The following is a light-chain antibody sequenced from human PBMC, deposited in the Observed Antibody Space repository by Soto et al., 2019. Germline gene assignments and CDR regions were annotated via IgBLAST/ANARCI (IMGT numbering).Light chain of an antibody. V-gene: IGKV2D-29*02. J-gene: IGKJ5*01. CDR2: EVS. CDR1: QSLLHITGETF. CDR3: MQNTQLPPT. Sequence: DVVMTQTPLSLSVAPGQPATISCKSSQSLLHITGETFLFWYLQKPGQSPQLLIYEVSTRVSGEPDRFSGSGSGTDFTLEISRVETDDVGIYYCMQNTQLPPTFGQGTRLGIE.